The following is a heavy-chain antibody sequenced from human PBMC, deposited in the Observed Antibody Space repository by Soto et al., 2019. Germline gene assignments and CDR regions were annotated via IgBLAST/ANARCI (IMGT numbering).Heavy chain of an antibody. CDR2: IIPMFGTA. CDR3: ARGDTVVVPPGVLANDGQLRL. V-gene: IGHV1-69*13. D-gene: IGHD2-2*01. Sequence: ASVKVSCKASGGTFSSYAISWVRQAPGQGLEWMGGIIPMFGTANYAQKFQGRVTITADESTSTAYMELSTLRSEDTAVYYCARGDTVVVPPGVLANDGQLRLWG. J-gene: IGHJ2*01. CDR1: GGTFSSYA.